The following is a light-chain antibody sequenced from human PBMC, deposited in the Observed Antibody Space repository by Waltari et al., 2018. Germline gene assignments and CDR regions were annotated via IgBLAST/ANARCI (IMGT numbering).Light chain of an antibody. Sequence: SSELTQDPAVSVALGQTVRITCQGDSLRSYYASWYQQKPGQAPVLVIYGKNNRPSGIPDRFAGSSSGNTASLTSPGAQAEDEADYYCNSRDSSGNHNVVFGGGTKLTVL. CDR2: GKN. CDR3: NSRDSSGNHNVV. V-gene: IGLV3-19*01. J-gene: IGLJ2*01. CDR1: SLRSYY.